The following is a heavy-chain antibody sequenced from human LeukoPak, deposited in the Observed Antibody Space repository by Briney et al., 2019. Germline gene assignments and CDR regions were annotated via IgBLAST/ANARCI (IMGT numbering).Heavy chain of an antibody. D-gene: IGHD3-22*01. CDR2: IKSKTDGGTT. Sequence: GGYLRLYCAASGFTFSNAWMSWVRQAPGKGLEWGGRIKSKTDGGTTDYAAPVKGRFTISRDDSNNTLYLQMNSLKTEDTAVYYCTTDGYYYDSSGYQNGDWGQGTLVTVSS. CDR1: GFTFSNAW. V-gene: IGHV3-15*01. CDR3: TTDGYYYDSSGYQNGD. J-gene: IGHJ4*02.